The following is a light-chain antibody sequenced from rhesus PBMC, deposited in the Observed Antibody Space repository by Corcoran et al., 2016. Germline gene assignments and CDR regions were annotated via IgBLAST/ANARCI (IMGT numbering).Light chain of an antibody. V-gene: IGKV1-32*04. J-gene: IGKJ1*01. CDR3: QQGNSNPWT. CDR1: QGISSY. CDR2: SAN. Sequence: DIQMSQSPSSLSASVGDRVTITCRASQGISSYLNWYQQKPGKAPKLLIYSANSLASGVPSRFSGSGSGTEFTLTISRLQTEDFATYYCQQGNSNPWTFGEGTKVEIK.